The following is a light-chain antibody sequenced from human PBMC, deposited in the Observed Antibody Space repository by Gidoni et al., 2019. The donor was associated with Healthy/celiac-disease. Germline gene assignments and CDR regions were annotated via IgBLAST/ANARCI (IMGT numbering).Light chain of an antibody. Sequence: EIVLTQSPATLSLSPGERATLSCRASQSVSSYLAWYQKKPGQAPRLLIYDAANRATGIPARFRGSGSGTDLTLTISSLEPEDFAVYYCQQSSNWPLTFGGGTKVEIK. CDR2: DAA. V-gene: IGKV3-11*01. CDR1: QSVSSY. J-gene: IGKJ4*01. CDR3: QQSSNWPLT.